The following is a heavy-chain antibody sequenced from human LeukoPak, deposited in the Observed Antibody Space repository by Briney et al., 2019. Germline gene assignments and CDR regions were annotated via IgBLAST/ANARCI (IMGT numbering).Heavy chain of an antibody. J-gene: IGHJ3*02. CDR1: GYTFTGYY. D-gene: IGHD3/OR15-3a*01. CDR3: ATGRTGRGAFDI. CDR2: INPNSGGT. V-gene: IGHV1-2*02. Sequence: GASVKVSCKASGYTFTGYYMHWVRQAPGQGLEWMGWINPNSGGTNYAQKFQGRVTMTEDTSTDTAYMELSSLRSEDTAVYYCATGRTGRGAFDIWGQGTMVTVSS.